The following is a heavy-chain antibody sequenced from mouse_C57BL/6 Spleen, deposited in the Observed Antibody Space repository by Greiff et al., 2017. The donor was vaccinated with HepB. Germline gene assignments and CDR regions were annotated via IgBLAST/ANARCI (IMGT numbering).Heavy chain of an antibody. V-gene: IGHV1-64*01. CDR2: IHPNSGST. Sequence: VQLQQPGAELVKPGASVKLSCKASGYTFTSYWMHWVKQRPGQGLEWIGMIHPNSGSTNYNEKFKSKATLTVDKSSSTAYMQLSSLTSEDSAVYYCAREGWDYAMDYWGQGTSVTVSS. J-gene: IGHJ4*01. CDR1: GYTFTSYW. D-gene: IGHD2-3*01. CDR3: AREGWDYAMDY.